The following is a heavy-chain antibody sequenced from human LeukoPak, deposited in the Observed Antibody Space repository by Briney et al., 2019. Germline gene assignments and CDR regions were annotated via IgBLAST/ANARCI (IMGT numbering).Heavy chain of an antibody. CDR3: ARDEEWLVDY. CDR2: IWYDGSNT. J-gene: IGHJ4*02. CDR1: GFTTSSYG. V-gene: IGHV3-33*01. D-gene: IGHD6-19*01. Sequence: GSPLRLSCAASGFTTSSYGMHWLRQARDEGLERVVMIWYDGSNTYYADYVKGRFSISRDNSKNTLFLQMDRLRAEDTAVYYCARDEEWLVDYWGQGTLVTVSS.